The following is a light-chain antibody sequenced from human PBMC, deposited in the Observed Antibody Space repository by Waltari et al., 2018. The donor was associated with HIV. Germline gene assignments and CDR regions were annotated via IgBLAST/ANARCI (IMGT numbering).Light chain of an antibody. CDR1: QSISSN. CDR2: GAS. Sequence: EIVMTQSPATLSVSPGERATLSCRASQSISSNLAWYRQKPGQAPRLLIYGASTRATGIPARFSGSGSGTEFTLTISSLQSEDFAVYYCQQYYNSPRAFGQGTKVEIK. CDR3: QQYYNSPRA. V-gene: IGKV3-15*01. J-gene: IGKJ1*01.